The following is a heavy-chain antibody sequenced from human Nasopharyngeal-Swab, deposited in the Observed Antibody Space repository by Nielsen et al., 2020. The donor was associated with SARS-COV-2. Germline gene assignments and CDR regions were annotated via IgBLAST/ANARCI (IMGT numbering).Heavy chain of an antibody. D-gene: IGHD3-3*01. V-gene: IGHV3-11*06. J-gene: IGHJ5*02. CDR1: GFTFSSYA. CDR2: ISSSSSYT. Sequence: GESLKISCAASGFTFSSYAMSWIRQAPGKGLEWVSYISSSSSYTNYADSVKGRFTISRDNAKNSLYLQMNSLRAEDTAVYYCARTGGVLRFLEWLANWFDPWGQGTLVTVSS. CDR3: ARTGGVLRFLEWLANWFDP.